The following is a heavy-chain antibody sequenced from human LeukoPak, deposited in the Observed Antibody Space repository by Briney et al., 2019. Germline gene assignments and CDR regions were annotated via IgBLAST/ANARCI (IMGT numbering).Heavy chain of an antibody. D-gene: IGHD2-15*01. CDR2: IYTSGST. CDR1: GGSISSGSYY. J-gene: IGHJ1*01. V-gene: IGHV4-61*02. CDR3: AREPGYCSGGSCYSGHFQH. Sequence: PSQTLSLTRTVSGGSISSGSYYWSWIRQPAGKGLEWIGRIYTSGSTNYNPSLKSRVTISVDTSKNQFSLKLSSVTAADTAVYYCAREPGYCSGGSCYSGHFQHWGQGTLVTVSS.